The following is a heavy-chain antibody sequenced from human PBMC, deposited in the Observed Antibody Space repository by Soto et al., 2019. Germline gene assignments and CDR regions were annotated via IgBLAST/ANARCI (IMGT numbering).Heavy chain of an antibody. D-gene: IGHD3-10*01. V-gene: IGHV1-18*01. Sequence: QVQLVQSGAEVKKPAASVKVSCKASGYNFTNYGISWVRQAPGQGLEWMGWISADNGNTNYAQKLQGRLTMTTDTSTRKDYMELRSLRSDDTAVYYCARDKEARGSGKNYYYYYMDVWGKGTTVTVSS. J-gene: IGHJ6*03. CDR1: GYNFTNYG. CDR2: ISADNGNT. CDR3: ARDKEARGSGKNYYYYYMDV.